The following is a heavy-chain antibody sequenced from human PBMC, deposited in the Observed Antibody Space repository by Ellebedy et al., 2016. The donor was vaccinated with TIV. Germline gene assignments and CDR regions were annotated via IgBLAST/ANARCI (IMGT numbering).Heavy chain of an antibody. Sequence: AASVKVSCKASGYTFTSYFMHWVRQAPGQGLEWMGIINPSGGSTTYAQKLQGRVTMTRDTSTSTVCMELSSLRSEDTAVYYCARARSSGWLHTPDYWGQGTLVTVSS. CDR2: INPSGGST. CDR3: ARARSSGWLHTPDY. CDR1: GYTFTSYF. V-gene: IGHV1-46*04. J-gene: IGHJ4*02. D-gene: IGHD6-19*01.